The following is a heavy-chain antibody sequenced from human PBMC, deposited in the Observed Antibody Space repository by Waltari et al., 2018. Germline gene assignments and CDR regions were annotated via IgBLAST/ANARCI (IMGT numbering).Heavy chain of an antibody. V-gene: IGHV3-30*18. CDR2: ISYDGSNK. J-gene: IGHJ4*01. CDR3: AKDSKKNYFDY. Sequence: QVQLVESGGGVVQPGRSLGLSCAASGFTFSSYGMHWVRQAPGKGLEWVAVISYDGSNKSYADAGKGLFTIYRDNSKNTLYLQMNSLRAEDTAVYYCAKDSKKNYFDYWGQGTLVTVSS. CDR1: GFTFSSYG.